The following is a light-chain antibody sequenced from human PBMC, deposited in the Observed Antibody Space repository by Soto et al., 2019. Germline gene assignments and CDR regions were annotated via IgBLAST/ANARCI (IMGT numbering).Light chain of an antibody. CDR3: QKYNGAPPET. Sequence: DIQMTQSPSSLSATVGDRVTITCRASQDISNYLAWHQQKPGKVPKLLIYAASTLQPGVPSRFSGSGSGTDYTLTIISLQPEDVATYYCQKYNGAPPETFGPGTKVAIE. V-gene: IGKV1-27*01. J-gene: IGKJ3*01. CDR1: QDISNY. CDR2: AAS.